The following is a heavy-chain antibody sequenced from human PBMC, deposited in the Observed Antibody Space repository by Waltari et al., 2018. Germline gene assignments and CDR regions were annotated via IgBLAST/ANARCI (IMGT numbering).Heavy chain of an antibody. CDR3: ARGTPPGYCSGGSCYSTPFDY. D-gene: IGHD2-15*01. Sequence: QVQLVQSGAEVKKPGSSVKVSCKASGGTFSSYAISWVRQAPGQGLEWMGGIIPIRGIANYAQKFQGRVTITADESTSTAYMELSSLRSEDTAVYYCARGTPPGYCSGGSCYSTPFDYWGQGTLVTVSS. J-gene: IGHJ4*02. V-gene: IGHV1-69*04. CDR2: IIPIRGIA. CDR1: GGTFSSYA.